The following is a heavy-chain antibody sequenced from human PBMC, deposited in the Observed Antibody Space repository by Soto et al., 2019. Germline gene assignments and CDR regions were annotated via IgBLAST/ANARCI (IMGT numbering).Heavy chain of an antibody. CDR1: GFNVNSDY. Sequence: GGSLRLYCAASGFNVNSDYMNWVRQTPGKGLEWVASIYSGETTYYADSVRGRFTISSDKSKNTLYFQLSSVTAADTAVYYCATHPGRHIAAAGTDYWGQGTLVTVSS. D-gene: IGHD6-13*01. CDR3: ATHPGRHIAAAGTDY. J-gene: IGHJ4*02. CDR2: IYSGETT. V-gene: IGHV3-53*01.